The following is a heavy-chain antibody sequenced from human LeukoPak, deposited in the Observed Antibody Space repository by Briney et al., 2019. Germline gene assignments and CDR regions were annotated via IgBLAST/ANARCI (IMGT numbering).Heavy chain of an antibody. D-gene: IGHD6-19*01. CDR2: IYYSGNT. V-gene: IGHV4-28*01. CDR3: ARNQAVAANRGAFDI. Sequence: SDTLSLTCAVSGYSISSNNWWAWIRQPPGKGLEGIGYIYYSGNTYYNPYNPSLTSRVTMSVDTSKNQFSLKLDSVTEIDTAMYYCARNQAVAANRGAFDIWGQGTMVTVSS. J-gene: IGHJ3*02. CDR1: GYSISSNNW.